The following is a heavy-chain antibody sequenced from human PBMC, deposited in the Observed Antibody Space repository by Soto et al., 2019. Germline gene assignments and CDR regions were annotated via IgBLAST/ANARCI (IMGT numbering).Heavy chain of an antibody. J-gene: IGHJ5*02. Sequence: QVQLQESGPGLVKPSGTLSLTCAVSGGSISSNNWWSWVRHPPGKGLEWIGEIYHSGSTNYNPSLKSRVTISVDKSKNQFSLNLNSVTAADTAVYYCASKAWDPPRWFDPWGQGTLVTVSS. V-gene: IGHV4-4*02. CDR3: ASKAWDPPRWFDP. CDR1: GGSISSNNW. D-gene: IGHD1-26*01. CDR2: IYHSGST.